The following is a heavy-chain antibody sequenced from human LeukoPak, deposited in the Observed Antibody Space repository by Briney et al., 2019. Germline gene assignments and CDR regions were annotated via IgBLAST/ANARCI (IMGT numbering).Heavy chain of an antibody. CDR3: ARGSLAGTTGTTGFDY. V-gene: IGHV1-2*06. J-gene: IGHJ4*02. CDR1: GYTFTGYY. D-gene: IGHD1-1*01. Sequence: GASVKVSCKASGYTFTGYYLHWVRQAPGQGLEWMGRIHPNGGGTSYAQKFQGTVAMTRDTSITTAYMELSSLISDDTAVYYCARGSLAGTTGTTGFDYRGLGTLVTVSS. CDR2: IHPNGGGT.